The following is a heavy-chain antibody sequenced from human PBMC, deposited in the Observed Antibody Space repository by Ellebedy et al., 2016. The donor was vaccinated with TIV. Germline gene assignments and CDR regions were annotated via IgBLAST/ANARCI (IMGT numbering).Heavy chain of an antibody. D-gene: IGHD5-18*01. V-gene: IGHV3-43*01. J-gene: IGHJ4*02. Sequence: PGGSLRLSCAASGFTFDDYTMHWVRQAPAKGLEWVSLLSWDGGSTYYGDSVKGRFTISRDNSKNSLYLQMNSLRTEETALYYCAKDHFGGYSFGLPPDYWGQGTLVTVSS. CDR1: GFTFDDYT. CDR2: LSWDGGST. CDR3: AKDHFGGYSFGLPPDY.